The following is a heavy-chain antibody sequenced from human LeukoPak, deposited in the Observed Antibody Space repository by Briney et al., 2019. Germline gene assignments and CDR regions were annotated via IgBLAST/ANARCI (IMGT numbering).Heavy chain of an antibody. J-gene: IGHJ6*02. CDR1: GYAFTSYA. CDR2: INAGNGNT. CDR3: ARGAEVPPYGYGMDV. Sequence: ASVKVSCKASGYAFTSYAMHWVRQAPGQRLEWMGWINAGNGNTKYSQKFQGRVTITRDTSASTAYMELSSLRSEDTAVYYCARGAEVPPYGYGMDVWGQGTTVTVSS. V-gene: IGHV1-3*01. D-gene: IGHD3-10*01.